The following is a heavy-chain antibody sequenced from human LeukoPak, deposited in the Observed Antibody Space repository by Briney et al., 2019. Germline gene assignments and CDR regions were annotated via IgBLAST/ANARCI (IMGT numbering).Heavy chain of an antibody. D-gene: IGHD4-17*01. CDR2: IYYTGST. V-gene: IGHV4-59*01. CDR1: GGPISTYY. CDR3: ARDGAYGGSGDYHFDY. J-gene: IGHJ4*02. Sequence: SETLSLTCTVSGGPISTYYWSWIRQPPGKALEGMVYIYYTGSTNYSPSLKSRVTISVDTSKNQFSLKLSSVTAADTAVYYCARDGAYGGSGDYHFDYWGQGTLVTVSS.